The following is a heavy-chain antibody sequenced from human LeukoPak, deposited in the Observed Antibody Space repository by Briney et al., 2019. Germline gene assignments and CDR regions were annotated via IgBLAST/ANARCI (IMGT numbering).Heavy chain of an antibody. J-gene: IGHJ4*02. V-gene: IGHV1-69*13. CDR2: IIPIFGTA. Sequence: SVKVSCKASGYTFTSYGISWVRQAPGQGLEWMGGIIPIFGTANYAQKFQGRVTITADESTSTAYMELSSLRSEDTAVYYCARDPTGYSSSCFDYWGQGTLVTVSS. CDR1: GYTFTSYG. D-gene: IGHD6-13*01. CDR3: ARDPTGYSSSCFDY.